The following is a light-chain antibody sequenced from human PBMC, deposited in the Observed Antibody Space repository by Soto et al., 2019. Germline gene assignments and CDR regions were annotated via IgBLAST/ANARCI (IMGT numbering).Light chain of an antibody. Sequence: TQSPLSLPVTPGEPAYISSRSSQSLLHSNGYNYLDWHLQEPGQSPQLLIYLASNRASGAPDRFSGSGSGTDFTLKINRVEAEDVGVYYRIPALQTLTFGQRTRLDI. CDR3: IPALQTLT. V-gene: IGKV2-28*01. CDR2: LAS. CDR1: QSLLHSNGYNY. J-gene: IGKJ5*01.